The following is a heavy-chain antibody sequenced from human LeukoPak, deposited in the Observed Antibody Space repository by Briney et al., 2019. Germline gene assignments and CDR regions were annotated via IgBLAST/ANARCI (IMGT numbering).Heavy chain of an antibody. CDR1: GFTFSSYW. Sequence: RGSLRLSCAPSGFTFSSYWMHWVRQAPGKGLGWVSRINRDGRRTSYADSVKDRFTVSRNNAKNTLYMQMNSLRAEDTAVYYCARLVAARLYYYYYYMDVWGKGTTVTVSS. J-gene: IGHJ6*03. D-gene: IGHD6-6*01. CDR2: INRDGRRT. CDR3: ARLVAARLYYYYYYMDV. V-gene: IGHV3-74*01.